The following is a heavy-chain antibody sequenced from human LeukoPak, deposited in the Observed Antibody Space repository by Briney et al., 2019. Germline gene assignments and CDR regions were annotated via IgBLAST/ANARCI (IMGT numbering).Heavy chain of an antibody. CDR2: ISGSGVST. J-gene: IGHJ4*02. CDR1: GFTFSSYT. D-gene: IGHD3-22*01. CDR3: ARQDSSGYYYDWFFDY. Sequence: GGSLRLSCAASGFTFSSYTMSWVRQAPGKGLEWVSAISGSGVSTYYADSVKGRFTISRDNSKNTLYLQTNSLRAEDTAIYYCARQDSSGYYYDWFFDYWGQGILVTVSS. V-gene: IGHV3-23*01.